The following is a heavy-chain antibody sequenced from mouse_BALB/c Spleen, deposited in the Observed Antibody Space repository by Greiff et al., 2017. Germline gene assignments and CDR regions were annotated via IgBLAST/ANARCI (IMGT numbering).Heavy chain of an antibody. D-gene: IGHD2-1*01. Sequence: QVQLKESGPGLVQPSQSLSITCTVSGFSLTSYGVHWVRQSPGKGLEWLGVIWSGGSTDYNAAFISRLSISKDNSKSQVFFKMNSLQANDTAIYYCARRGNSYYDAMDYWGQGTSVTVSS. CDR1: GFSLTSYG. CDR2: IWSGGST. CDR3: ARRGNSYYDAMDY. V-gene: IGHV2-2*02. J-gene: IGHJ4*01.